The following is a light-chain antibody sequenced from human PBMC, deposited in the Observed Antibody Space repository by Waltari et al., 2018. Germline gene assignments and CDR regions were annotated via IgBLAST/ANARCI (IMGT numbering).Light chain of an antibody. CDR2: GAT. CDR3: QQSSGIPYT. Sequence: DIQMTQSPSSLSVSVGDRVTITCRAGQNIRTFLNWYQQKPWKVPKLLIHGATVLHSGVPSRFSGSGSGTDFTLTISSLQPEDFGTYYCQQSSGIPYTFGQGTKLEIK. V-gene: IGKV1-39*01. J-gene: IGKJ2*01. CDR1: QNIRTF.